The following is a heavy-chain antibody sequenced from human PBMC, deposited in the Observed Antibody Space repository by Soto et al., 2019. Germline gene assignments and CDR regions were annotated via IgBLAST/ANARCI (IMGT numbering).Heavy chain of an antibody. Sequence: EVQLVESGGTLVQPGGSLRLSCAASGFTFSSYWMHWVRQAQGKGLVWVSRISSDGRSTNYADSVKGRFTSSRDNAKYTVYLQMNSRRAADTAVDYCAKGGRGGFDYSGQRTLVTVSS. D-gene: IGHD3-10*01. CDR1: GFTFSSYW. CDR3: AKGGRGGFDY. J-gene: IGHJ4*02. V-gene: IGHV3-74*01. CDR2: ISSDGRST.